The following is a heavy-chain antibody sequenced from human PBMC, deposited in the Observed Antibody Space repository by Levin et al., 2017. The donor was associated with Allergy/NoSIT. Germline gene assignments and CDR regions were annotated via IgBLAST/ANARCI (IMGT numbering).Heavy chain of an antibody. CDR3: AKENAPYATSGWHLDD. CDR2: IAHDGSLT. D-gene: IGHD6-19*01. J-gene: IGHJ4*02. CDR1: GLTFSHFG. V-gene: IGHV3-30*18. Sequence: GGSLRLSCAASGLTFSHFGMHWVRQAPGKGPEWVAVIAHDGSLTFYADSVKGRFSISRDNSKNTLFLQMNSLRVEDTAIYYCAKENAPYATSGWHLDDWGQGTLVTVSS.